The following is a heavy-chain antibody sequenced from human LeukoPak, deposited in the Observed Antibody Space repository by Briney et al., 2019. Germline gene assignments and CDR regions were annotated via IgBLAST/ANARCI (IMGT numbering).Heavy chain of an antibody. CDR1: GGSFSAYY. CDR2: INHSGST. J-gene: IGHJ5*02. V-gene: IGHV4-34*01. CDR3: ARQEIGLRSFDP. D-gene: IGHD3/OR15-3a*01. Sequence: NASETLSLTCAVYGGSFSAYYWSWIRQPPGKVLEWIGEINHSGSTNYNPSLKSRVTISVDTSNNQFSLNLSSVTAADTAAYYCARQEIGLRSFDPWGQGTLVTVSS.